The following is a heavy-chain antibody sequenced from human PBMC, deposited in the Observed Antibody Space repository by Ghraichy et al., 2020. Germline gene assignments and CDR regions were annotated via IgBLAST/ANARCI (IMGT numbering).Heavy chain of an antibody. J-gene: IGHJ2*01. V-gene: IGHV3-53*01. CDR2: IYSGGTT. CDR1: EFTVSSNS. D-gene: IGHD4-11*01. Sequence: GGSLRLSCAASEFTVSSNSMSWVRQAPGKGLDWVSVIYSGGTTFYADSVKGRFTISRDISRNTLYLQMNSLRAEDTAVYYCARRTYDYSNYWYFDLWGRGTLVTVSS. CDR3: ARRTYDYSNYWYFDL.